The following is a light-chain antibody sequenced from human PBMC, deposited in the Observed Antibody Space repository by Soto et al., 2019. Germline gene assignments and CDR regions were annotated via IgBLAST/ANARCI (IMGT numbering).Light chain of an antibody. CDR3: QQTYRPPFT. Sequence: DIQMTQSPSSLSASAGDRAAITCRASQTITVSLNWYQLEPEKPPKLLIYGANTLQSGVPSRFSAGGSGTDFTLTINKLQHEDFATYYCQQTYRPPFTFGQGTKLQIK. J-gene: IGKJ2*01. CDR1: QTITVS. CDR2: GAN. V-gene: IGKV1-39*01.